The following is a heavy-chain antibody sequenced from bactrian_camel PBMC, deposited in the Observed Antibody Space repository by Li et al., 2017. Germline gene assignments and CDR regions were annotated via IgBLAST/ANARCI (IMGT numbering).Heavy chain of an antibody. V-gene: IGHV3-3*01. J-gene: IGHJ6*01. D-gene: IGHD7*01. Sequence: VQLVESGGGSVQAGGSLRLSCAASLNPTSNYCVGWFRQVPGKEREAVASISDGGGVTYYTDSVKGRFTISKAANTLYLQMNSLKVDDTAMYFCAAEGGAVRWWDPREFGAWGQGTQVTVS. CDR2: ISDGGGVT. CDR1: LNPTSNYC. CDR3: AAEGGAVRWWDPREFGA.